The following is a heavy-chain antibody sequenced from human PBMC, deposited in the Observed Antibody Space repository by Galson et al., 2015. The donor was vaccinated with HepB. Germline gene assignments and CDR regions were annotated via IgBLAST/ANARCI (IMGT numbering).Heavy chain of an antibody. CDR2: ISHNGGAT. Sequence: SLRLSCAGSGFRFHYYALHWVRQAPGKGLEFVSGISHNGGATKFADSVRDRFTISRDNSKNTMYLQMNSLRTEDTAVYYCVKDDILTGYSVGSFHFWGRGTMVTVSS. J-gene: IGHJ3*01. CDR3: VKDDILTGYSVGSFHF. V-gene: IGHV3-64D*06. D-gene: IGHD3-9*01. CDR1: GFRFHYYA.